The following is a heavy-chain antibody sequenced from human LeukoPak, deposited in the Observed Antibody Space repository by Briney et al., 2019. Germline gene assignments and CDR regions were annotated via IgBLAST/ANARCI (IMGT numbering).Heavy chain of an antibody. J-gene: IGHJ4*02. CDR1: GYTFTGYY. CDR2: INPNSGGA. CDR3: ARTPIRSGYYYFFDY. D-gene: IGHD3-22*01. Sequence: ASVKVSCKASGYTFTGYYIHWVRQAPGQGLEWVGWINPNSGGAKYAQKFQDRVTMTRDTSISTAYMELSRLRSDDTAVYYCARTPIRSGYYYFFDYWGQGTLVTVSS. V-gene: IGHV1-2*02.